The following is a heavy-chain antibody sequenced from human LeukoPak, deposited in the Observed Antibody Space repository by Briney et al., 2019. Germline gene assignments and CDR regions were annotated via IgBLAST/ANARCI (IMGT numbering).Heavy chain of an antibody. J-gene: IGHJ4*02. V-gene: IGHV3-30-3*01. D-gene: IGHD6-13*01. Sequence: GGSLRLSCAASGFTFSSYAMHWVRQAPGKGLEWVAVISYDGSNKYYADSVKGRFTISRDNSKNTLYLQMNSLRAEDTAVYYCASKPGIAAEVDYWGQGTLVTVSS. CDR1: GFTFSSYA. CDR2: ISYDGSNK. CDR3: ASKPGIAAEVDY.